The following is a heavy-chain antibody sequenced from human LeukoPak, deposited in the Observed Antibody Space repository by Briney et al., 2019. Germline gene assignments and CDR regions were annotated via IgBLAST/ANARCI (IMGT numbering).Heavy chain of an antibody. J-gene: IGHJ6*03. CDR1: GFTFSSYA. CDR2: ISESGGTR. D-gene: IGHD6-13*01. CDR3: AKSGAYSSSWYYYYYYMDV. Sequence: GGSLRLSCAASGFTFSSYAMNWIRQAPGKGLEWLSSISESGGTRDYADSVKGRFTISRDNAKNSLYLQMNSLRAEDTALYYCAKSGAYSSSWYYYYYYMDVWGKGTTVTISS. V-gene: IGHV3-23*01.